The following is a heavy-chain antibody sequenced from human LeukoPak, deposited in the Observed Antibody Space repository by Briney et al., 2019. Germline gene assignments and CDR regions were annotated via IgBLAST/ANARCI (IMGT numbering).Heavy chain of an antibody. Sequence: GRSLRLSCAASGFTFSSYAMHWVRQAPGKGLEWVAVISYDGSNKYYADSVKGRFTISRDNSKNTLYLQMNSLRAEDTAVYYCARDRVGARTNWFDPWGQGTLVTVSS. J-gene: IGHJ5*02. V-gene: IGHV3-30*04. CDR3: ARDRVGARTNWFDP. CDR1: GFTFSSYA. CDR2: ISYDGSNK. D-gene: IGHD1-26*01.